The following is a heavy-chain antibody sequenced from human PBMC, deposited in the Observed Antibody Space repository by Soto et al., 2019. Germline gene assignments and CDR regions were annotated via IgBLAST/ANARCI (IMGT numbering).Heavy chain of an antibody. J-gene: IGHJ4*02. V-gene: IGHV3-30*03. CDR2: ISFDGDDK. Sequence: PGGSLRLSCAASGFTFTSYAMHWVRQAPGKGLEWVALISFDGDDKYYADSVKGRFTISRDNSKNTLYLQMNSLRLDDTAVYYCASTPPSGWHGDFWGQGTLVTVSS. CDR1: GFTFTSYA. D-gene: IGHD6-19*01. CDR3: ASTPPSGWHGDF.